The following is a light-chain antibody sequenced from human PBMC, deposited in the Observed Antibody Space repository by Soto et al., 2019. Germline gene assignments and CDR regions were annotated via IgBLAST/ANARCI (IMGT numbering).Light chain of an antibody. CDR3: QQYNDWPLT. CDR1: QSVSSN. CDR2: GAF. J-gene: IGKJ1*01. Sequence: EIVRTQSPVTLSVSPGERVTVSCRASQSVSSNLAWYQQKPGQAPSLLIYGAFTRATGIPARFSGTGSGTEFTLTISSLQSEDFALYYCQQYNDWPLTFGQGTKVDI. V-gene: IGKV3-15*01.